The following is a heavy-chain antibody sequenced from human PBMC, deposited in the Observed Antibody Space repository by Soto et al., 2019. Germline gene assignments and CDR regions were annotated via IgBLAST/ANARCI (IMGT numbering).Heavy chain of an antibody. CDR3: ARDYYDSSGYYPRFDS. J-gene: IGHJ4*02. CDR2: IKQDGSEK. Sequence: GGSLRLSCAASGFTFSSYWMTWVRQAPGKGLEWVANIKQDGSEKYYVDSVKGRFTISRDNAKNSLYLQMNSLRAEDTAVYYCARDYYDSSGYYPRFDSWGQGTLVTVSS. CDR1: GFTFSSYW. V-gene: IGHV3-7*04. D-gene: IGHD3-22*01.